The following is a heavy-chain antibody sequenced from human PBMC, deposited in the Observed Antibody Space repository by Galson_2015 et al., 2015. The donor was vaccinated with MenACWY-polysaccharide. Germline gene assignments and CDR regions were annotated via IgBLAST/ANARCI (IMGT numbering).Heavy chain of an antibody. V-gene: IGHV3-23*01. J-gene: IGHJ4*02. CDR2: SGTGGGL. CDR3: VKVGPRSSWTLGLDY. Sequence: SLRLSCAASGFSFSAYGMSWVRQAPGRGLEWVSGSGTGGGLYYADSVKGRFTGSRDNFQNTLYLQMNNLRAEDTAVYYCVKVGPRSSWTLGLDYWGQGTLVIVSS. CDR1: GFSFSAYG. D-gene: IGHD6-13*01.